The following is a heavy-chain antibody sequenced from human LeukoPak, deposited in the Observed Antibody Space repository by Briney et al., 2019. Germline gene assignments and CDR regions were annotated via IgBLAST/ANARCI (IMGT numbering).Heavy chain of an antibody. Sequence: PGRSLRLSCAASGFTFSSYGIHWVRQAPGKGLEGVALICFDGSNKYYADSVKGRFTISRDNSKSPLYLQMNSLRAEDTAVYYSARDPGTYYFDSSGSSDAFDIWGQGTMVTVSS. J-gene: IGHJ3*02. D-gene: IGHD3-22*01. CDR3: ARDPGTYYFDSSGSSDAFDI. V-gene: IGHV3-33*01. CDR2: ICFDGSNK. CDR1: GFTFSSYG.